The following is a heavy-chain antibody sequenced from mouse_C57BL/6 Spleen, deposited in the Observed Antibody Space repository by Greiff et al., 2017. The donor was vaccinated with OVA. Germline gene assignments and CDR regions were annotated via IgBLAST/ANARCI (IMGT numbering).Heavy chain of an antibody. D-gene: IGHD4-1*01. J-gene: IGHJ2*01. Sequence: QVQLKQPGAELVKPGASVKLSCKASGYTFTSYWMHWVKQRPGRGLEWIGRIDPNSGGTKYNEKFKSKATLTVDKPSSTAYMQLSSLTSEDSAVYYCAREVANWDVYFDYWGQGTTLTVSS. CDR3: AREVANWDVYFDY. CDR1: GYTFTSYW. CDR2: IDPNSGGT. V-gene: IGHV1-72*01.